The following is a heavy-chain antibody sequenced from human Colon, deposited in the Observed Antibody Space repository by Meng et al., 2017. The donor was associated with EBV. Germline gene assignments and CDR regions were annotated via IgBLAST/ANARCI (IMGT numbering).Heavy chain of an antibody. CDR3: ARGPGGSYYLYYFDY. CDR1: GGSFSGYY. Sequence: QSPEWGARPLKPPVTLPLTCAVYGGSFSGYYWSWIRQPPEKGLEWIGEINHSGSTNYNPSLKSRVTISVDTSKKQFSLKLSSVTAADTAVYYCARGPGGSYYLYYFDYWGQGTLVTVSS. V-gene: IGHV4-34*01. D-gene: IGHD1-26*01. J-gene: IGHJ4*02. CDR2: INHSGST.